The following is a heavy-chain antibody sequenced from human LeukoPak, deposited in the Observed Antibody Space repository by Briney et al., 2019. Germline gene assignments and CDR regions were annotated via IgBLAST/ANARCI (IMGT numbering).Heavy chain of an antibody. CDR1: GFTFSSYS. J-gene: IGHJ4*02. V-gene: IGHV3-21*01. Sequence: GGSLRLSCAASGFTFSSYSMNWVRQAPGKGLEWVSSISSSSNYIYYVDSVKGRFTISRDNAKNSLYLQMNSLRAEDTAVYYCVRTIFGVVIGILDYWGQGTLVTVSS. CDR3: VRTIFGVVIGILDY. CDR2: ISSSSNYI. D-gene: IGHD3-3*01.